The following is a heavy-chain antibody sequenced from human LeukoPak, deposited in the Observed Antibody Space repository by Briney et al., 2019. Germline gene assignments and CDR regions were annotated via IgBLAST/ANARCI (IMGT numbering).Heavy chain of an antibody. CDR2: IYPNSGGT. D-gene: IGHD1-26*01. CDR1: GYTFSGYF. CDR3: ARFSGSSNFDH. J-gene: IGHJ4*01. V-gene: IGHV1-2*02. Sequence: GASVKVSCRASGYTFSGYFMHWVRQAPGQGLEWMGWIYPNSGGTKYAQKFQGRVTMTRDTSISAIYMELSSLRSDDTAVYYCARFSGSSNFDHWGQGTLVNVPS.